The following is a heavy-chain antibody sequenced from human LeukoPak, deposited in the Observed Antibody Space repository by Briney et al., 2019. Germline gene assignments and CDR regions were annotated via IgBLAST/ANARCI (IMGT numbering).Heavy chain of an antibody. CDR2: ISSSSSYI. CDR1: GFTFSSYS. D-gene: IGHD2-15*01. J-gene: IGHJ3*02. Sequence: GGSLRLPRAASGFTFSSYSMSWVRQAPGKGLEWVSSISSSSSYIYYADSVKGRFTISRDNAKNSLYLQMNSLRAEDTAVYYCARVYCSGGSCYPGAFDIWGQGTMVTVSS. V-gene: IGHV3-21*01. CDR3: ARVYCSGGSCYPGAFDI.